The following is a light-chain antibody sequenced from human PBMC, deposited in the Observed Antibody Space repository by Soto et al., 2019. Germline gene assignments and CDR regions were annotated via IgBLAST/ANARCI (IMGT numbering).Light chain of an antibody. CDR1: QSVSSSY. CDR3: QQYGSSP. V-gene: IGKV3-20*01. CDR2: GAS. J-gene: IGKJ5*01. Sequence: EIVLTQSPGTLSLSPGERATLSCRASQSVSSSYLAWCQQKPGQAPRLLIYGASSRATGIPDRFSGSGSGTDFTLTISRLEPEDFAVYYCQQYGSSPFGQGTRLEIK.